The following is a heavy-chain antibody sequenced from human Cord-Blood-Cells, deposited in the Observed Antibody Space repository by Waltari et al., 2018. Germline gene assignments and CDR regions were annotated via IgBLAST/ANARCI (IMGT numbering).Heavy chain of an antibody. CDR2: INSNSGGT. J-gene: IGHJ4*02. V-gene: IGHV1-2*02. D-gene: IGHD6-13*01. CDR3: ASDTIAAAGDY. Sequence: QVQLVQSGAEVKKPGGSVQVSCKASGYTFTGYYMHWVRQAPGQGREWMGWINSNSGGTNYAQKFQGRVTMTRDTAIGTAYMELSRLRSDDTAVYYCASDTIAAAGDYWGQGTLVTV. CDR1: GYTFTGYY.